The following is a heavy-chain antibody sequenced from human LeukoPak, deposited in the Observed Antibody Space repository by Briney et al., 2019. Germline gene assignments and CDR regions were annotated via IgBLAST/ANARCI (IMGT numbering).Heavy chain of an antibody. CDR3: AHRPSYDFWENWFDP. CDR1: GFSLSTSGVG. J-gene: IGHJ5*02. D-gene: IGHD3-3*01. CDR2: IYWNDDK. Sequence: SGPTLVKPTQTLTLTCTFSGFSLSTSGVGVGWIRQPPGKALEWLALIYWNDDKRYSPSLKSRLTITKDTSKNQVVLTMTNMDPVDTATYYCAHRPSYDFWENWFDPWGQGTLVTVSS. V-gene: IGHV2-5*01.